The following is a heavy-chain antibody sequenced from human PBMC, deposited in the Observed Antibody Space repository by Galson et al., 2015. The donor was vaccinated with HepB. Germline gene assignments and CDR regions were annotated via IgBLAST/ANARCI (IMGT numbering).Heavy chain of an antibody. J-gene: IGHJ4*02. CDR3: AKDPGDRRYCSSSSCYLDY. Sequence: SLRLSCAGSGFTFSSYAMSWVRQAPGKGLEWVSGISASVGSTYYADSVKGRFTISRDNSKNTLFLQMNSLRAEDTAVYYCAKDPGDRRYCSSSSCYLDYWGQGTLVTVSS. CDR1: GFTFSSYA. V-gene: IGHV3-23*01. CDR2: ISASVGST. D-gene: IGHD2-2*01.